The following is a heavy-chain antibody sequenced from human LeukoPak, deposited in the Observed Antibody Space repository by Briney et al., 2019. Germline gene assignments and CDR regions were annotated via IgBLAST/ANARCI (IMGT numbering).Heavy chain of an antibody. Sequence: GGSLRLSCAASGFTFSSYWMSWVRQAPGKGLVWVSRINSDGSSTSYADSVKGRFTISRDNAKNTLYLQMNSLRAEDTAVYYCARRIQLWSTGYYYYYMDVWGKGTTVTVSS. J-gene: IGHJ6*03. V-gene: IGHV3-74*01. CDR1: GFTFSSYW. CDR2: INSDGSST. CDR3: ARRIQLWSTGYYYYYMDV. D-gene: IGHD5-18*01.